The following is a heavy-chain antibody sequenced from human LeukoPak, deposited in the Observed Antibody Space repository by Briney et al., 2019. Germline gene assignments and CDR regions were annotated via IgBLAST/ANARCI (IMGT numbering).Heavy chain of an antibody. CDR3: ARRGRYSSSSENAFDI. CDR1: GGSFSGYY. Sequence: SETLSLTCAVYGGSFSGYYWSWIRQPPGKGLEWIGEINHSGSTNYNPSLKSRVTISVDTSKNQFSLKLSSVTAADTAVYYCARRGRYSSSSENAFDIWGQGTMVTVSS. D-gene: IGHD6-6*01. J-gene: IGHJ3*02. CDR2: INHSGST. V-gene: IGHV4-34*01.